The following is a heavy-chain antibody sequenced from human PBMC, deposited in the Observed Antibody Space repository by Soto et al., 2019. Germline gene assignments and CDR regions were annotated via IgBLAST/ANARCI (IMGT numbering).Heavy chain of an antibody. CDR2: IYPSGST. Sequence: QVQLQESGPGLVRPSGTLSLTCAVSGGSISSNNWWSWVRQPPGKGLEWIGEIYPSGSTNYNPSLKSRVTMSVVPSKNLFSLTLNSVTAADTAFYYCARDQGSHPGDWGQGTLVSVSS. CDR1: GGSISSNNW. V-gene: IGHV4-4*02. D-gene: IGHD6-13*01. J-gene: IGHJ4*02. CDR3: ARDQGSHPGD.